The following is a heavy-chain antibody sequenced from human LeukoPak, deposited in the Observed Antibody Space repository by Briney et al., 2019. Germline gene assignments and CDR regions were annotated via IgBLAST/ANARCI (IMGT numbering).Heavy chain of an antibody. CDR2: IISDGTTT. J-gene: IGHJ4*02. CDR1: GFPLSNFW. CDR3: TRDWRNMAFDY. D-gene: IGHD2/OR15-2a*01. Sequence: GGSLRLSCTASGFPLSNFWMHWVRQVPGKGLVWVSRIISDGTTTSYADSVKGRFTISGDNAKSTLYLQMNSLRAEDTAVYYCTRDWRNMAFDYWGQGTLVTVSS. V-gene: IGHV3-74*01.